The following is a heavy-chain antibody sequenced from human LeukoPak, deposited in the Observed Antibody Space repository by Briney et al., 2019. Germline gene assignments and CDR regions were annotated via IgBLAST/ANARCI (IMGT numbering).Heavy chain of an antibody. D-gene: IGHD1-14*01. J-gene: IGHJ6*02. CDR1: GYTFTSYG. CDR2: ISAYNGNT. CDR3: ARDDAGYYYYYGMDV. V-gene: IGHV1-18*01. Sequence: ASVKVSCKASGYTFTSYGISWVRQAPGLGLEWMGWISAYNGNTNYAQKLQGRVTMTTDTSTSTAYMELRSLRSDDTAVYYCARDDAGYYYYYGMDVWGQGTTVTVSS.